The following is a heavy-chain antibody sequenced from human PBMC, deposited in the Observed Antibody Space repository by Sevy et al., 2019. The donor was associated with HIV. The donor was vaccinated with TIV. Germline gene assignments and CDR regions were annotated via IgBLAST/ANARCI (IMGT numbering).Heavy chain of an antibody. Sequence: ATVKVSCKASGYTFTSYDINWVRQATGQGLEWMGWMNPNSGNTGYAQKFQGRVTMTRNTSISTAYMELSSLRSEDTAVYYCARGNQRYYYDSSDDYAVVSAFDIWGQGTMVTVSS. J-gene: IGHJ3*02. D-gene: IGHD3-22*01. CDR2: MNPNSGNT. CDR1: GYTFTSYD. CDR3: ARGNQRYYYDSSDDYAVVSAFDI. V-gene: IGHV1-8*01.